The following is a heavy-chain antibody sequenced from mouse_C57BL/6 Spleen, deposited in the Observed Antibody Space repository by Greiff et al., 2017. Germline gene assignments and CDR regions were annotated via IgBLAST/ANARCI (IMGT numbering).Heavy chain of an antibody. V-gene: IGHV5-4*03. J-gene: IGHJ4*01. CDR2: ISDGGSYT. CDR1: GFTFSSYA. Sequence: EVMLVESGGGLVKPGGSLKLSCAASGFTFSSYAMSWVRQTPEKRLEWVATISDGGSYTYSPDNVKGRFTISRDNAKNNLYLQMSHLKSEDTAMYYCARALPYAMDYWGQGTSVTVSS. CDR3: ARALPYAMDY.